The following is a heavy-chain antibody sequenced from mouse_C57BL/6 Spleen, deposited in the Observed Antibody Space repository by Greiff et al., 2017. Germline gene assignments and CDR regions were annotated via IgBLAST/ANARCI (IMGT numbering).Heavy chain of an antibody. J-gene: IGHJ1*03. CDR2: IDPSDSET. D-gene: IGHD2-10*02. CDR1: GYTFTSYW. CDR3: ARGGYGNSWYFDV. Sequence: VQLQQPGAELVRPGSSVKLSCKASGYTFTSYWMHWVKQRPIQGLEWIGNIDPSDSETHYNQKFKDKATLTVDKSSSTAYMQLSSLTSEDSAVYYCARGGYGNSWYFDVWGTGSTVTVSS. V-gene: IGHV1-52*01.